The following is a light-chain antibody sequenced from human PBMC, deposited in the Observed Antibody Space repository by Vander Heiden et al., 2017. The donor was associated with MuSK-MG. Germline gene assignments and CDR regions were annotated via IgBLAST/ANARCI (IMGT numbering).Light chain of an antibody. CDR3: QVWDSSNPLV. J-gene: IGLJ3*02. Sequence: SYELTQPLSVSVALGQTTRITCGGNNIGSKNVRWYQQKPGQAPVLVIYRDSNRPSGIPERFSGSNAGNTATLTISSAQAGEEADYYCQVWDSSNPLVFGGGTKLTVL. CDR2: RDS. CDR1: NIGSKN. V-gene: IGLV3-9*01.